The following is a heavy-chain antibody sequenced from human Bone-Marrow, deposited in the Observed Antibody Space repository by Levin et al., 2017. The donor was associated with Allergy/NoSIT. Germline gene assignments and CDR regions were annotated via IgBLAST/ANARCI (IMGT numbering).Heavy chain of an antibody. Sequence: GESLKISCAASGFTFSTYWVTWVRQAPGKGLEWVGNINQDGSGKNYVDSVKGRFTISRDNAKNSLYLQMNSLRAEDTAVYYCISKKVGHWGQGTLVTVSS. V-gene: IGHV3-7*02. J-gene: IGHJ4*02. CDR2: INQDGSGK. D-gene: IGHD2/OR15-2a*01. CDR3: ISKKVGH. CDR1: GFTFSTYW.